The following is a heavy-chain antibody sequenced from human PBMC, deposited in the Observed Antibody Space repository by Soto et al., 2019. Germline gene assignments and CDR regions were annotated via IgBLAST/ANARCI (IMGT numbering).Heavy chain of an antibody. CDR3: ARDNPRSSGWDV. CDR1: GFTLSSYS. Sequence: EVQLVESGGGLVQPGGSLRLSCEASGFTLSSYSMNWARHAPGQGLEWVSYISSSSSTIYYADSVKGRFTISRDNAKNSPYLQMNSLRDEDTAVYYCARDNPRSSGWDVWGQGTTVTVSS. V-gene: IGHV3-48*02. CDR2: ISSSSSTI. J-gene: IGHJ6*02.